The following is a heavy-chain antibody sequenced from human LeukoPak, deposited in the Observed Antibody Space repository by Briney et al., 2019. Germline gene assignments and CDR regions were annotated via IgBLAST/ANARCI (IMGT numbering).Heavy chain of an antibody. V-gene: IGHV3-23*01. D-gene: IGHD6-13*01. CDR2: IRGSGGST. CDR3: ARYTEDSSWNLLVDY. CDR1: GLTFSSYA. J-gene: IGHJ4*02. Sequence: GGSLRLSCAASGLTFSSYAMRWLRQAPGKGLEWVSAIRGSGGSTYYADSVKGRFTISRDNSKNTLYLQMNSLRAEDTAVYYCARYTEDSSWNLLVDYWGQGTLVTVSS.